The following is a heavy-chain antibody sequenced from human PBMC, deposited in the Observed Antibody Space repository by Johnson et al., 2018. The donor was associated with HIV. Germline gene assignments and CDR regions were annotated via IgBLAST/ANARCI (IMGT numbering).Heavy chain of an antibody. CDR1: GFTFSSYA. J-gene: IGHJ3*02. CDR2: IKPDGSEK. Sequence: EQLVESGGGVVQPGRSLRLSCAASGFTFSSYAMHWVRQAPGKGLEWVATIKPDGSEKFYVDSVKGRFTISRDNAKNSLFLQMTSLTAEDTAVFSCVRGEEGAFDIWGQGTMVTVSS. V-gene: IGHV3-7*05. CDR3: VRGEEGAFDI.